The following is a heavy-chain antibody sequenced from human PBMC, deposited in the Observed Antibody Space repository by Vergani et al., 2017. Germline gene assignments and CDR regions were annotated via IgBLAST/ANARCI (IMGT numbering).Heavy chain of an antibody. V-gene: IGHV1-18*01. Sequence: QVQLVQSGAEVKKPGASVKVSCKASGYTFTSYGISWVRQAPGQGLAGMGWMSAYNGNTNYAQKLQGRVTMTTDTSTSTAYMELRSLRSDETAVYYCASYVQQLVYFQHWGQGTLVTVSS. D-gene: IGHD6-13*01. CDR3: ASYVQQLVYFQH. J-gene: IGHJ1*01. CDR1: GYTFTSYG. CDR2: MSAYNGNT.